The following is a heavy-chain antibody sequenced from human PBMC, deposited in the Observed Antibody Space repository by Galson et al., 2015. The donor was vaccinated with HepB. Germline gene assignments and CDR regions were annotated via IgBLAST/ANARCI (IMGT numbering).Heavy chain of an antibody. D-gene: IGHD2-2*01. CDR3: ASSDDCSSTSCYFGELGMDV. V-gene: IGHV3-30*03. J-gene: IGHJ6*02. CDR2: ISYDGSNK. Sequence: SLRLSCAASGFTLSSYGMHWVRQAPGKGLEWVAVISYDGSNKYYADSVKGRFTISRDNSKNTLYLQMNSLRAEDTAVYYCASSDDCSSTSCYFGELGMDVWGQGTTVTVSS. CDR1: GFTLSSYG.